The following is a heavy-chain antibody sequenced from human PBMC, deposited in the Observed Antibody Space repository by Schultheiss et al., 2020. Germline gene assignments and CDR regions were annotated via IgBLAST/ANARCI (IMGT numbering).Heavy chain of an antibody. CDR1: GYSISSGYY. CDR3: ARHLDLVAAPIYGMDV. V-gene: IGHV4-38-2*01. J-gene: IGHJ6*04. Sequence: SETLSLTCDVSGYSISSGYYWGWIRQPPGKGLEWIGYIYYSGSTNYNPSLKSRVTISVDTSKNQFSLKLSSVTAADTAVYYCARHLDLVAAPIYGMDVWGKGTTVTVSS. CDR2: IYYSGST. D-gene: IGHD6-6*01.